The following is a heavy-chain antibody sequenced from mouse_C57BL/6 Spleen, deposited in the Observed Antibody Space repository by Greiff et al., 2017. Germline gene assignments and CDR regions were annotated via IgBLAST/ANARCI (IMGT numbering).Heavy chain of an antibody. Sequence: EVKVVESGPELVKPGASVKISCKASGYSFTDYNMNWVKQSNGKSLEWIGVINPNYGTTSYNQKFKGKATLTVDQSSSTAYMQLNSLTSEDSAVYYCAREPYYYGSSPFDYWGQGTTLTVSS. CDR1: GYSFTDYN. CDR2: INPNYGTT. J-gene: IGHJ2*01. CDR3: AREPYYYGSSPFDY. V-gene: IGHV1-39*01. D-gene: IGHD1-1*01.